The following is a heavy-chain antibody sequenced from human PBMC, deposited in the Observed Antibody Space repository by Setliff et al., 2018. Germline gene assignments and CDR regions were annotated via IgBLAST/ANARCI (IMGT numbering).Heavy chain of an antibody. D-gene: IGHD3-22*01. J-gene: IGHJ2*01. Sequence: SETLSLTCIVSGGSISSYYWSWIRQPAGKGLEWIGRIYSSGTTNYNPSLKSRVTMSVDTSKNQFSLKVSSVTAADTAVYYCARVAGSTSVSITTLWYFDLWGRGILVTVSS. CDR3: ARVAGSTSVSITTLWYFDL. CDR2: IYSSGTT. CDR1: GGSISSYY. V-gene: IGHV4-4*07.